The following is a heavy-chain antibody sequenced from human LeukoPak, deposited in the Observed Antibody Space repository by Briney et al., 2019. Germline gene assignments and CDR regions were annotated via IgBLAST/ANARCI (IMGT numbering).Heavy chain of an antibody. D-gene: IGHD4-17*01. CDR2: INPSGGST. CDR1: GYTFTSYY. CDR3: ARDTQYGDYLFDY. V-gene: IGHV1-46*01. Sequence: GASVKVSCKASGYTFTSYYMHWVRQAPGQGLEWMGIINPSGGSTSYAQKLQGRVTMTTDTSTSTAYMELRSLRSDDTAVYYCARDTQYGDYLFDYWGQGTLVTVSS. J-gene: IGHJ4*02.